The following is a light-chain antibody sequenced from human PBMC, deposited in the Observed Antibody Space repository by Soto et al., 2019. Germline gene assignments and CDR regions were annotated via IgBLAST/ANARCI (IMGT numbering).Light chain of an antibody. CDR2: DAS. CDR3: LQYHNLWA. Sequence: EIVMTQSPATLSVSPGERATLSCRASQSVSNNYLAWYQQKPGQAPRLLIYDASNRATGVPARFSGSGSGTEFTLTTSSLQSEDFTVYSCLQYHNLWAFGQGTKVDIK. J-gene: IGKJ1*01. V-gene: IGKV3-15*01. CDR1: QSVSNN.